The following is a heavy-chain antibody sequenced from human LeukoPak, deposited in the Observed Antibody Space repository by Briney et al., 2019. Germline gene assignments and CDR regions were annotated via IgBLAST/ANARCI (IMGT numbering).Heavy chain of an antibody. CDR3: ARESGKFDY. J-gene: IGHJ4*02. CDR2: ISGDGVST. CDR1: GPPIGDFA. V-gene: IGHV3-43*02. Sequence: GGSLRLSCVASGPPIGDFAMHWVRQAPGQGLEWVSLISGDGVSTFFADSVKGRFSISRDNSKNSLFLEMSSLRTEDTAMYYCARESGKFDYWGQGTLVAVSS.